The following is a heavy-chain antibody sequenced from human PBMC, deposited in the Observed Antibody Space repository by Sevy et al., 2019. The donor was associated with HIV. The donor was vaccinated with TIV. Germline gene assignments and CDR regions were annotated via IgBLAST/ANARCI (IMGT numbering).Heavy chain of an antibody. CDR1: GFTFSSYA. CDR3: AKRASGGIAAGRGPNWFDP. CDR2: ISGSGGSI. Sequence: GGSLRLSCAASGFTFSSYAMSWVRQAPGKGLEWVSAISGSGGSIYYADSVKGRFTISRDNSKNSLYLQVNSLRVEDTAVYYCAKRASGGIAAGRGPNWFDPWGQGTLVTVSS. J-gene: IGHJ5*02. D-gene: IGHD6-13*01. V-gene: IGHV3-23*01.